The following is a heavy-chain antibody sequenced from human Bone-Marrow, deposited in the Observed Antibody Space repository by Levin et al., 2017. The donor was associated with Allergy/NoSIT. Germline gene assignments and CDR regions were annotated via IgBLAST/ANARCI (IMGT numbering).Heavy chain of an antibody. CDR1: GFTFSFYA. V-gene: IGHV3-30*04. D-gene: IGHD6-13*01. CDR2: ISYDGTNK. CDR3: ATDSSSWYLLDY. J-gene: IGHJ4*02. Sequence: GGSLRLSCAASGFTFSFYAMHWVRQAPGKGLEWVGVISYDGTNKYYADSVKGRFTISRDNSNNTLYLQMTSLRTEDTAVYYCATDSSSWYLLDYWGQGTLVTVSS.